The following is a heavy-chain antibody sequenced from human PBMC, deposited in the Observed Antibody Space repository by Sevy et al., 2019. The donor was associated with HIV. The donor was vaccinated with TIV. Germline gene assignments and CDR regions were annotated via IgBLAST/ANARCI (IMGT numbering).Heavy chain of an antibody. D-gene: IGHD2-2*01. CDR3: ARDDCSSLSCHGSLLY. V-gene: IGHV1-18*01. J-gene: IGHJ4*02. CDR1: GYSFTSYG. Sequence: ASEKVSCKASGYSFTSYGISWVRQAPGQGLEWMGWISTLNVNTNNAQKFQGRVTMTTDTSTSTAYMELRSLRSDDTAVYYCARDDCSSLSCHGSLLYWGQGTLVTVSS. CDR2: ISTLNVNT.